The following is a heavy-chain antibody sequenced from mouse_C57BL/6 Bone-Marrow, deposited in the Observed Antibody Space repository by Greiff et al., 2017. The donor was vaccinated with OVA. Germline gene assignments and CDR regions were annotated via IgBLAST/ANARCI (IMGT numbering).Heavy chain of an antibody. V-gene: IGHV1-50*01. J-gene: IGHJ1*03. CDR3: ASITTVVEGYVDV. D-gene: IGHD1-1*01. CDR1: GYTFTSYW. Sequence: QVQLQQPGAELVKPGASVKLSCKASGYTFTSYWMQWVKQRPGQGLEWIGEIDPSDSYTNYNQKFKGKATLTVDTSSSTAYMQLSSLTSADSAVDYWASITTVVEGYVDVGGTGTTITVSS. CDR2: IDPSDSYT.